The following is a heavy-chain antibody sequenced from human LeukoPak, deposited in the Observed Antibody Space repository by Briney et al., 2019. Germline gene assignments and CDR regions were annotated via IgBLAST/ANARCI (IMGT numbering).Heavy chain of an antibody. CDR3: AREIVGGFNPGAY. D-gene: IGHD1-14*01. Sequence: PSETLSLTCTVSPDSTTSNFWRWVRQPPGKDLEWIGEIHRSGSTNYNPSLQSRVTISIGRSKNRIALELSSVTAADTAVYYCAREIVGGFNPGAYWGQGTLVTVSS. V-gene: IGHV4-59*12. J-gene: IGHJ4*02. CDR2: IHRSGST. CDR1: PDSTTSNF.